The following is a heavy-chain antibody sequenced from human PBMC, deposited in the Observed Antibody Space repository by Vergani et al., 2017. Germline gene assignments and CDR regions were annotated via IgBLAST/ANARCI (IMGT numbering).Heavy chain of an antibody. CDR2: INPNRGGT. V-gene: IGHV1-2*02. Sequence: QVQLVQSGAEVKKPGASVKVSCKASGYTFTGYYMHWVRQAPGQGLEWMGWINPNRGGTNYAQKFQGRVTMTRDTSIRTAYMELSRLGSDDTAVYYCARVRASVRYFYWLGDWGQGTLVTVSS. CDR1: GYTFTGYY. D-gene: IGHD3-9*01. J-gene: IGHJ4*02. CDR3: ARVRASVRYFYWLGD.